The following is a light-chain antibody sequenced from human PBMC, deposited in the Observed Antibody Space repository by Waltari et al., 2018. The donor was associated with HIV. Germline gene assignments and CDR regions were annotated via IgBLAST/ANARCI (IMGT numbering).Light chain of an antibody. CDR3: SSYAYRGSRVA. Sequence: QAALTQPPSASGSPGQSVTISCPGSSGDDGGYNDVSCYQQPPAKAPKLMIYEVSQRPSGVPDRFSGSKSGNTASLTVSGLQAEDEADYYCSSYAYRGSRVAFGGGTKLTVL. CDR2: EVS. CDR1: SGDDGGYND. J-gene: IGLJ2*01. V-gene: IGLV2-8*01.